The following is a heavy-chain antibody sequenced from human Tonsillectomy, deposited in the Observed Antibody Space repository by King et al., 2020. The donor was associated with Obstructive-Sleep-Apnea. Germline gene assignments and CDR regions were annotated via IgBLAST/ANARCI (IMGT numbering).Heavy chain of an antibody. Sequence: VQLVESGGGLVQPGGSLRLSCAASGFTFSSYAMNWVRLAPGKGLWWVSVITTGGSTYYADSVKGRCTISRDNSKNTLYLQMKSLRAEDTAEYYCAKVSRDGGIVEVPTAKEYYYYYYDLDVWGQGTTVTVSS. CDR2: ITTGGST. J-gene: IGHJ6*02. CDR1: GFTFSSYA. D-gene: IGHD2-2*01. V-gene: IGHV3-23*04. CDR3: AKVSRDGGIVEVPTAKEYYYYYYDLDV.